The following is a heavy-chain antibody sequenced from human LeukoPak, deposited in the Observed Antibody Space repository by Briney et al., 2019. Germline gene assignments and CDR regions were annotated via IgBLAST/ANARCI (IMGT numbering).Heavy chain of an antibody. Sequence: PGGSLRLSCAASGFTFSSYAMSWVRQAPGKGLEWVSAISGSGGSTYYADSVKGRFTISRDNSKNTLYLQMNSLRAEDTAVYYCATRRHPYDFWSGGGVFDYWGQGTLVTVSS. V-gene: IGHV3-23*01. CDR3: ATRRHPYDFWSGGGVFDY. J-gene: IGHJ4*02. CDR1: GFTFSSYA. D-gene: IGHD3-3*01. CDR2: ISGSGGST.